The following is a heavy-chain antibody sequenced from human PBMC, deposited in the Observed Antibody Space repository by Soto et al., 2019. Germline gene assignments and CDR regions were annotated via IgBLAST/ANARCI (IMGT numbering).Heavy chain of an antibody. CDR1: GFTFSNAW. CDR2: IKSKTDGGTR. J-gene: IGHJ6*02. Sequence: EVQLVESGGGLVKPGGSLRLSCAASGFTFSNAWMSWVRQAPGKGLVWVGRIKSKTDGGTRDYAAPVKGRFTISRDDSKNTLYLQMNSLKTEDTAVYYCTTDYGCSSTSCYNPYYYYGMDVWGQGTTVTVSS. CDR3: TTDYGCSSTSCYNPYYYYGMDV. V-gene: IGHV3-15*01. D-gene: IGHD2-2*02.